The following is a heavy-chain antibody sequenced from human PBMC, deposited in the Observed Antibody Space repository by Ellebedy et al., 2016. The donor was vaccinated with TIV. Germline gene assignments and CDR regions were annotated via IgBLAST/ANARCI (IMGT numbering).Heavy chain of an antibody. Sequence: GESLKISXAASGFTFSDHYMDWVRQTPGKGLAWVGRITNKANNYITEYAASVKGRFSVSRDDSKNSLYLQMNSLKTEDTAMYYCARLLVAAGDLVGLDYWGQGTLVTVSS. CDR1: GFTFSDHY. D-gene: IGHD6-13*01. CDR3: ARLLVAAGDLVGLDY. V-gene: IGHV3-72*01. CDR2: ITNKANNYIT. J-gene: IGHJ4*02.